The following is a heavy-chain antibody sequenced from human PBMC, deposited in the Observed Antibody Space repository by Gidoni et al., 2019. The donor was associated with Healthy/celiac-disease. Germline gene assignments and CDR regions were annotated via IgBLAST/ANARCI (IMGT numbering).Heavy chain of an antibody. J-gene: IGHJ3*02. V-gene: IGHV1-18*01. CDR2: ISAYNGNT. CDR3: AGRAYDSSGYYLDAFDI. CDR1: GYTFPSYG. D-gene: IGHD3-22*01. Sequence: QVQLVQSGAEVKKPGASVKVSCNASGYTFPSYGISWVRQAPGQGLEWMGWISAYNGNTNYAQKLQGRVTMTTDTSTSTAYMELRSLRSDDTAVYYCAGRAYDSSGYYLDAFDIWGQGTMVTVSS.